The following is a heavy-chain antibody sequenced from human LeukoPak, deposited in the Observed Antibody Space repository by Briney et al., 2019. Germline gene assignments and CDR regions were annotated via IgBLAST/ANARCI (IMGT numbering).Heavy chain of an antibody. V-gene: IGHV1-8*02. D-gene: IGHD2-15*01. CDR2: MNPNSGNT. CDR1: GYTFTGYY. J-gene: IGHJ5*02. Sequence: GASVKVSCKASGYTFTGYYMHWVRQATGQGLEWMGWMNPNSGNTGYAQKFQGRVTMTRNTSISTAYMELSSLRSEDTAVYYCARGGYCSGGSCYRNWFDPWGQGTLVTVSS. CDR3: ARGGYCSGGSCYRNWFDP.